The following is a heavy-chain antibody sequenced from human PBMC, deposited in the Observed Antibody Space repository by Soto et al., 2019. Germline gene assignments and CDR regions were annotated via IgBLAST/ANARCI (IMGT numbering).Heavy chain of an antibody. J-gene: IGHJ4*02. D-gene: IGHD4-17*01. V-gene: IGHV2-5*02. CDR2: IYWDYDK. CDR3: AHSHDYGDYGPFDY. Sequence: QITLKESGPTLMKPTETLTLTCTVSGLSVSDSGVGVGWIRQPPGKALEWLAIIYWDYDKRYSPSLKSRLTIIKDTSKNQVVLTLTNMDPVDTATYFCAHSHDYGDYGPFDYWGQGTLVIVSS. CDR1: GLSVSDSGVG.